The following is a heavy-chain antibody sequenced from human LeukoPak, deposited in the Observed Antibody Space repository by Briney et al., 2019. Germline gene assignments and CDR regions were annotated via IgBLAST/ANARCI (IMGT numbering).Heavy chain of an antibody. CDR1: GFTFSSYD. J-gene: IGHJ3*02. Sequence: GRSLRLSCAASGFTFSSYDMHWVRQATGKGLEWVSVIGTAGDTYYPGSVKGRFTISRENAKNSLYLQMNSLRAGDTAVYYCVRGSERGSGSYPSDDAFDIWGQGTMVTVSS. CDR2: IGTAGDT. V-gene: IGHV3-13*01. D-gene: IGHD3-10*01. CDR3: VRGSERGSGSYPSDDAFDI.